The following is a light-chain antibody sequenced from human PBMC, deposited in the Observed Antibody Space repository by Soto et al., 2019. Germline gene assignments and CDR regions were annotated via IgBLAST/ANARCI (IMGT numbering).Light chain of an antibody. J-gene: IGKJ1*01. CDR3: RQPLQSWT. V-gene: IGKV2-28*01. CDR2: LGS. CDR1: QSLLHSNGYNY. Sequence: DIVMTQSPLSLPVTPGEPASISCRSSQSLLHSNGYNYLDWYLQKPGQSPQLLIYLGSNRASGVPDRFSGSGSGTDFTLKISRVEAEDVGVYYCRQPLQSWTLGQGTKVDIK.